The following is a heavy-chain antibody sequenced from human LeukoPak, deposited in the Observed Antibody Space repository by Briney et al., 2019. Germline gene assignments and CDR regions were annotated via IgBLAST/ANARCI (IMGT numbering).Heavy chain of an antibody. Sequence: GGSLRLSCAASGFTFSTYWMHWVRQAPGKGLVWVSRIKSDGSATTYADFVKGRFTVSRDNAKNTLYLQMSSLRAEDTAMYFCARVGGRGSIGGDCWGQGTLVAVSS. J-gene: IGHJ4*02. CDR3: ARVGGRGSIGGDC. CDR1: GFTFSTYW. V-gene: IGHV3-74*03. D-gene: IGHD3-10*01. CDR2: IKSDGSAT.